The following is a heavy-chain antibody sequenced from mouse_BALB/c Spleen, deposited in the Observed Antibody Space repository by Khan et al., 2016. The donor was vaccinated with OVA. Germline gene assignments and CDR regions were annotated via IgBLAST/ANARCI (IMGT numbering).Heavy chain of an antibody. CDR3: ASHLTGSFAY. J-gene: IGHJ3*01. D-gene: IGHD4-1*01. CDR2: INSDGYYT. Sequence: EVMLVESGGDLMKPGGSLKLSCAASGFTFSAYSMSWVRQTPDKRLEWVATINSDGYYTYYPDSVQGRFTIYRNHAKNTLSLQMSSLKSEDTAIYYCASHLTGSFAYWGQGTLVTVSA. V-gene: IGHV5-6*02. CDR1: GFTFSAYS.